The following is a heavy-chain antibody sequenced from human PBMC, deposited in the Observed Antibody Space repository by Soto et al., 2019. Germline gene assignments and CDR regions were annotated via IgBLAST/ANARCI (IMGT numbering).Heavy chain of an antibody. V-gene: IGHV3-30*18. Sequence: QVQLVESGGGVVQPGRSLRLSCVASGFTFSSYGMHWVRQAPGKGLEWVAVISYDGSNKYYADSVKGRFTISRDNSKNTLYLQMNSLRAEDTAVYYCAKDFIVATIFDYWGQGTLVTVSS. CDR2: ISYDGSNK. CDR3: AKDFIVATIFDY. CDR1: GFTFSSYG. D-gene: IGHD5-12*01. J-gene: IGHJ4*02.